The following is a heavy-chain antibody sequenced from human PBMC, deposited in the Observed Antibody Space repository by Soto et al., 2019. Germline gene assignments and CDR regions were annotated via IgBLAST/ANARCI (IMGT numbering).Heavy chain of an antibody. J-gene: IGHJ6*02. Sequence: EVQLLESGGGLVQPGGSLRLSCAASGFTFSGYAMSWVRQAPGKGLEWVSAISGSGGDTYYADSVKGRFTISRDNSRNTLYLQMNNRRAEDTAVYYCAKDRGQSLYYYYGLDVWGQGTTVTVSS. D-gene: IGHD3-10*01. CDR2: ISGSGGDT. CDR3: AKDRGQSLYYYYGLDV. CDR1: GFTFSGYA. V-gene: IGHV3-23*01.